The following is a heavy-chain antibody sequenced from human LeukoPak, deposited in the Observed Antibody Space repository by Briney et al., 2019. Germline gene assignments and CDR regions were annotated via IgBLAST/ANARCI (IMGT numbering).Heavy chain of an antibody. D-gene: IGHD3-10*01. V-gene: IGHV3-21*01. CDR2: IRSSSSNI. J-gene: IGHJ4*02. CDR3: ASLVTMVREVISELDY. Sequence: PGGSLRLSCAASGFTFSSYSMNWVRQAPGKGLEWVSSIRSSSSNIYYADSVKGRFTISRDNAKNSLYLQMNSLRAEDTAVYYCASLVTMVREVISELDYWGQGTLVTVSS. CDR1: GFTFSSYS.